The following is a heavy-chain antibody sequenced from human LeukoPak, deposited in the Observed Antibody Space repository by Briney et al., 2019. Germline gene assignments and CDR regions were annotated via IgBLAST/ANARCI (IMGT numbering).Heavy chain of an antibody. D-gene: IGHD2-15*01. Sequence: PGRSPRLSCAASGFTFSRYSMNWVRQAPGRGLEWVSSISSSSSYIYYADSVKGRFTISSDNAKNSLYLQMNSLRAEDTAVYYGARVMSRVVGFDYWGQGTLVTVSS. CDR2: ISSSSSYI. CDR3: ARVMSRVVGFDY. J-gene: IGHJ4*02. CDR1: GFTFSRYS. V-gene: IGHV3-21*01.